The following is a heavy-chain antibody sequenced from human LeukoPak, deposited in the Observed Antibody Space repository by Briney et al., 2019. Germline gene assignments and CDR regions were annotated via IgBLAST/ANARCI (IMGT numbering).Heavy chain of an antibody. Sequence: ASVKVSCKASGYTFTSYDINWVRQATGQGLEWMGWMNPNSGNTGYAQKFQGRVTMTRNTSISTAYMELSSLRSEDTAVYYCARGPRIAVAGYYYYYGMDVRGQGTTVTVSS. CDR1: GYTFTSYD. D-gene: IGHD6-19*01. J-gene: IGHJ6*02. V-gene: IGHV1-8*01. CDR3: ARGPRIAVAGYYYYYGMDV. CDR2: MNPNSGNT.